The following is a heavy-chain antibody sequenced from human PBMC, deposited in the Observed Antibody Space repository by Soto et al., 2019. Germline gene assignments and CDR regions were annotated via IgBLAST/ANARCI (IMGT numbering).Heavy chain of an antibody. V-gene: IGHV3-23*01. D-gene: IGHD4-4*01. J-gene: IGHJ6*02. CDR2: ISGSGGSS. Sequence: GGSLRLSCAASGFTFRSYAMSWVRQAPGKGLEWVSGISGSGGSSYYADSVKGRFTVSRDNSKNTLYLQMNSLRAEDTAVYYCARDWDSTTVTTVEYGYYYYGMDVWGQGTTVTVSS. CDR1: GFTFRSYA. CDR3: ARDWDSTTVTTVEYGYYYYGMDV.